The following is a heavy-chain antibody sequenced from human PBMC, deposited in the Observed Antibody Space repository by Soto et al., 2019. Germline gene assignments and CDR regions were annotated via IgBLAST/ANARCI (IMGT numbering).Heavy chain of an antibody. J-gene: IGHJ4*02. D-gene: IGHD3-10*01. CDR2: INHSGST. CDR1: GGSFSGYY. V-gene: IGHV4-34*01. Sequence: PSETLSLTCAVYGGSFSGYYWSWIRQPPGKGLEWIGEINHSGSTNYNPSLKSRVTISVDTSKNQFSLKLSSVTAADTAVYYCARVYGPPYYYGSGSPINFDYWGQGTLVTVSS. CDR3: ARVYGPPYYYGSGSPINFDY.